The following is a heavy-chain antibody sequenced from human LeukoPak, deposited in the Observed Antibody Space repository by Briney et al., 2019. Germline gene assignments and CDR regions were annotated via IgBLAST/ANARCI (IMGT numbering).Heavy chain of an antibody. J-gene: IGHJ4*02. CDR1: GFSVSNNY. Sequence: QPGGSLRLSCAASGFSVSNNYMSWVRQAPGKGLEWVSVIHSGGETYYTDSVKGRFTISRDNSKNTLYLQMNSLRAEDTAVYYCAKDLPGTTVTSILDYWGQGTLVTVSS. V-gene: IGHV3-53*01. CDR2: IHSGGET. CDR3: AKDLPGTTVTSILDY. D-gene: IGHD4-17*01.